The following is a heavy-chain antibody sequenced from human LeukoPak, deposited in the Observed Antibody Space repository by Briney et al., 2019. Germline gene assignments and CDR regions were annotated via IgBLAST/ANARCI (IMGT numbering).Heavy chain of an antibody. CDR3: AREVAAAGILGSRDY. V-gene: IGHV4-59*12. CDR1: GGSISSYY. Sequence: SETLSLTCTVSGGSISSYYWSWIRQPPGEGLEWIGYIYYSGSTNYNPSLKSRVTISVDTSKNQFSLKLSSVTAADTAVYYCAREVAAAGILGSRDYWGQGTLVTVSS. D-gene: IGHD6-13*01. J-gene: IGHJ4*02. CDR2: IYYSGST.